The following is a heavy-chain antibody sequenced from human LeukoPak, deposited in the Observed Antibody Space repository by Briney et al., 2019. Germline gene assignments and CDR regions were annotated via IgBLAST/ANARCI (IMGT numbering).Heavy chain of an antibody. J-gene: IGHJ3*02. Sequence: GASVKVSCKASGGTFSSYAISWARQAPGQGLEWMGGIIPIFGTANYAQKFQGRVTITTDESTSTAYMELSSLRSEDTAVYYCARKRDGYNSGEAFDIWGQGTMVTVSS. CDR1: GGTFSSYA. D-gene: IGHD5-24*01. CDR2: IIPIFGTA. CDR3: ARKRDGYNSGEAFDI. V-gene: IGHV1-69*05.